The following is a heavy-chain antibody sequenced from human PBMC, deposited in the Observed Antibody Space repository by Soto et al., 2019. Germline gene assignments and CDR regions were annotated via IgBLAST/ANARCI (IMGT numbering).Heavy chain of an antibody. CDR3: ARSFGIVHIGYMDV. J-gene: IGHJ6*03. CDR1: GGTFTNYI. D-gene: IGHD2-15*01. CDR2: FIPIQGKA. Sequence: QVQLVQSGAEVKKPGSSVKVSCEASGGTFTNYIFSWVRQAPGQGLEWMGRFIPIQGKADYALKFQDRVTFTADESTKPVYMEMRGLRPEDTALYFWARSFGIVHIGYMDVWGKGTAISVSS. V-gene: IGHV1-69*02.